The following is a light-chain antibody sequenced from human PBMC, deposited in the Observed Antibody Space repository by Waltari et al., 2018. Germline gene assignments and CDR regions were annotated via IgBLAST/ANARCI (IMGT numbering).Light chain of an antibody. CDR2: ENT. J-gene: IGLJ7*01. CDR3: GTWDSSLSGAV. Sequence: QSVLTQPHSVSAAPGPRVTISCSGGRSNLGNHYVSWYRQFPGTAPKLLIYENTERPSGIPGRFSGSKSGTSATLDITGLQAGDEADYYCGTWDSSLSGAVFGGGTHLTVL. V-gene: IGLV1-51*02. CDR1: RSNLGNHY.